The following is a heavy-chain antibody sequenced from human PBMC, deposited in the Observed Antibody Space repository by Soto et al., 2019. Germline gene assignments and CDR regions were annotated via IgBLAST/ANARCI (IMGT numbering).Heavy chain of an antibody. D-gene: IGHD5-18*01. CDR2: SYYSGST. V-gene: IGHV4-31*03. CDR3: AREGYSHGQPPYYFDY. Sequence: QVQLQESGPGLVKPSQTLSLTCTVSGGSISSGGYYWSWIRQHPGKGLEWIGYSYYSGSTYYNPSLKSRVTISGDTSKNQFSLKLSSLTGAGTAVYYCAREGYSHGQPPYYFDYWGQGTLVTVSS. J-gene: IGHJ4*02. CDR1: GGSISSGGYY.